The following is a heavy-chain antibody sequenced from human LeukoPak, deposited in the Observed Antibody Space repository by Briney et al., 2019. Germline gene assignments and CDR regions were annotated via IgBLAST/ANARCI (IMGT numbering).Heavy chain of an antibody. D-gene: IGHD3-3*01. J-gene: IGHJ3*02. V-gene: IGHV3-21*01. CDR3: ARGRLRFLEWDLDAFDI. CDR2: ISSSSSYI. CDR1: GFTFSSYS. Sequence: GGSLRLSCAASGFTFSSYSMTWVRQAPGKGLEWVSSISSSSSYIYYADSVKGRFTISRDNAKNSLYLQMNSLRAEDTAVYYCARGRLRFLEWDLDAFDIWGQGTMVTVSS.